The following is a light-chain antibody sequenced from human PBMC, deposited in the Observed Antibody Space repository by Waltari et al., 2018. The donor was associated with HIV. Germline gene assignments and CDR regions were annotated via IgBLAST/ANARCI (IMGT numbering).Light chain of an antibody. CDR1: SSAIYGYNY. J-gene: IGLJ2*01. V-gene: IGLV2-14*03. Sequence: QSALTQPASVSGSPGQSITTSCTGTSSAIYGYNYCPWYQQHPGKPPKLMIYDVSNRPSGLSNRFSGSKSGNTASLTSSGLQAEDEADYYCSSYTSSSTKVFGGGTKLTVL. CDR2: DVS. CDR3: SSYTSSSTKV.